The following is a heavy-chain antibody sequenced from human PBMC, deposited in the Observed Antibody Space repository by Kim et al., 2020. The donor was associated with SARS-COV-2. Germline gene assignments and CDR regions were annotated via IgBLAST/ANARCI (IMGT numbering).Heavy chain of an antibody. Sequence: SETLSLTCTVSGGSISSSSYYWGWIRQPPGKGLEWIGSIYYSGSTYYNPSLKSRVTISVDTSKNQFSLKLSSVTAADTAVYYCARDVATIHTVFDYWGQG. CDR3: ARDVATIHTVFDY. J-gene: IGHJ4*02. CDR2: IYYSGST. V-gene: IGHV4-39*07. CDR1: GGSISSSSYY. D-gene: IGHD5-12*01.